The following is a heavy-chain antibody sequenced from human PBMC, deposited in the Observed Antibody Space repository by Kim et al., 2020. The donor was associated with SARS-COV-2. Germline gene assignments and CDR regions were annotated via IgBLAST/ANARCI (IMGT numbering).Heavy chain of an antibody. D-gene: IGHD6-19*01. V-gene: IGHV4-39*07. J-gene: IGHJ4*02. CDR2: IYYSGST. CDR1: GGSISSSSYY. Sequence: SETLSLTCTVSGGSISSSSYYWGWIRQPPGKGLEWIGSIYYSGSTYYNPSLKSRVTISVDTSKNQFSLKLSSVTAADTAVYYCARDIDSSGWSTMLQFLPESTAFDYWGQGTLVTVSS. CDR3: ARDIDSSGWSTMLQFLPESTAFDY.